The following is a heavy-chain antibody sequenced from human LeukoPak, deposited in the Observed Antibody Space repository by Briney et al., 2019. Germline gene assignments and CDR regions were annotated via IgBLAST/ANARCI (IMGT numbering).Heavy chain of an antibody. CDR1: GYTFTGNY. CDR2: INPNSGGI. J-gene: IGHJ4*02. CDR3: ARGAGYTGSYAGILDY. V-gene: IGHV1-2*06. Sequence: ASVKVSCKASGYTFTGNYIHWVRQAPGQGLEWMGRINPNSGGINFARKFRGRVSVTRDTSISTAYMELSGLRSDDTAVYYCARGAGYTGSYAGILDYWGQGTLVTVSS. D-gene: IGHD1-26*01.